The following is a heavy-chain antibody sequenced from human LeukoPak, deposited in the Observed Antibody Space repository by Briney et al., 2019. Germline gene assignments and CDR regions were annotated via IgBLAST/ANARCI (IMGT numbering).Heavy chain of an antibody. CDR3: ARDRNTGSSYENLFEY. V-gene: IGHV3-21*01. CDR2: ISSSSSYI. Sequence: GGSLRLSCAASGFTFSSYSMNWVRQAPGKGLEWVSSISSSSSYIYYADSVKGRFTISRDNAKNSLYLQMNSLRAEDTSVYYCARDRNTGSSYENLFEYWGQGSLVTVSS. CDR1: GFTFSSYS. J-gene: IGHJ4*02. D-gene: IGHD1-26*01.